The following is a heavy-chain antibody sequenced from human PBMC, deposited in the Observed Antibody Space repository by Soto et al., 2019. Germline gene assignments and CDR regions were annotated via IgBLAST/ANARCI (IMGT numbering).Heavy chain of an antibody. J-gene: IGHJ4*02. V-gene: IGHV3-9*01. Sequence: EVQLVESGGGLVQPGRSLRLSCAASGFTFDDHAMHWVRQAPGKGLEWVSGISWNSGSIGYADSVKGRFTISRDNAKNSLYLQMNSLRAEDTALYYCTGGGVIGDYWGQGTLVTVSS. CDR3: TGGGVIGDY. D-gene: IGHD3-10*01. CDR1: GFTFDDHA. CDR2: ISWNSGSI.